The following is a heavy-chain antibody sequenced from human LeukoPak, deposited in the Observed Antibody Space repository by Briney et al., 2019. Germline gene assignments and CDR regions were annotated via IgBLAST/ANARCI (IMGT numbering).Heavy chain of an antibody. D-gene: IGHD6-13*01. CDR2: ISWNSGSI. Sequence: PGRSLRLSCAASGFTFYDYAMPWVRQAPGEGLEWGSGISWNSGSIGYADSVRGRFTISRDNAKNSLYLQMYSLRAEDTALYYCAKEFASSWPFFDYWGQGTLVTVSS. V-gene: IGHV3-9*01. J-gene: IGHJ4*02. CDR3: AKEFASSWPFFDY. CDR1: GFTFYDYA.